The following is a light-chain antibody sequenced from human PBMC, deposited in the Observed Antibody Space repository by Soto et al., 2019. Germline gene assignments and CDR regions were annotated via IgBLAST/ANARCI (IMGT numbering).Light chain of an antibody. CDR1: QSISYY. CDR2: GAS. CDR3: HQSYTAPWT. V-gene: IGKV1-39*01. J-gene: IGKJ1*01. Sequence: DIQMTQCPSSLSASVGDRVSITCRAGQSISYYLNWFQQKPGKAPNLLIYGASTLHIGVPSRFSGSGSGTNVTLPIISRQHEDFAATYYHQSYTAPWTFGLGTKVEIK.